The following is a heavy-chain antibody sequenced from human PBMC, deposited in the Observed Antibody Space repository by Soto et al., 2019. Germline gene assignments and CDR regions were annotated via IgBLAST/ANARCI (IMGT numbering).Heavy chain of an antibody. D-gene: IGHD4-17*01. V-gene: IGHV1-2*04. Sequence: QVQLVQSGAEVKKPGASVKVSCKASGYAFSQFYIHWMRQAPGQGLEWMGWINPNSGRTKFAQNVQGWVTMTRDTSIKTVYMELSGLRSDATAVYYCARESGGTTATLDYYYFYMDVWCKGTTVTVSS. J-gene: IGHJ6*03. CDR1: GYAFSQFY. CDR3: ARESGGTTATLDYYYFYMDV. CDR2: INPNSGRT.